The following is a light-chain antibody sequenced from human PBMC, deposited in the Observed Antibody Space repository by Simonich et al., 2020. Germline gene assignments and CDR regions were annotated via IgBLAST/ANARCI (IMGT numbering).Light chain of an antibody. CDR3: SSYTSSSTAVV. CDR1: RSDVGGYNY. J-gene: IGLJ2*01. Sequence: QSALTQPASVSGSPGQSITISCTGTRSDVGGYNYVSWYQQHPGKAPKLMIYDVSKRPSGVSNRFSGSKSGNTASLTISGLQAEDEADYYCSSYTSSSTAVVFGGGTKLTVL. V-gene: IGLV2-14*01. CDR2: DVS.